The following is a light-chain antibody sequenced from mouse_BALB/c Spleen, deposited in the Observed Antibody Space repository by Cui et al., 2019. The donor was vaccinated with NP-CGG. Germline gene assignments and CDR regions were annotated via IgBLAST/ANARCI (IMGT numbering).Light chain of an antibody. Sequence: AVVTQESALTLSPGETVTLTCRSSTGTVTTSNYANWVQEKPDHLFTSLMSGTNNRAPGVPARFSGSLIGDKAALTITGAQTEDEAIYFCALWYSNHWVFGGGTKLTVL. CDR1: TGTVTTSNY. J-gene: IGLJ1*01. CDR3: ALWYSNHWV. V-gene: IGLV1*01. CDR2: GTN.